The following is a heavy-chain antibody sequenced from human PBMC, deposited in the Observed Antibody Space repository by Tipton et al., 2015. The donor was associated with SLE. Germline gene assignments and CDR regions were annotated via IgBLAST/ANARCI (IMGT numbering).Heavy chain of an antibody. D-gene: IGHD3-9*01. CDR1: GYTFTSYD. J-gene: IGHJ3*02. CDR3: ARDIPISGGPDAFDI. V-gene: IGHV1-8*01. CDR2: MNPNSGNT. Sequence: QLVQSGAEVKKPGASVKVSCKASGYTFTSYDINWVRQATGQGLERMGWMNPNSGNTGYAQKFQGRVTMTGNTSISTAYMELSSLRSGCPAVYYCARDIPISGGPDAFDIWGQGTRVTVSS.